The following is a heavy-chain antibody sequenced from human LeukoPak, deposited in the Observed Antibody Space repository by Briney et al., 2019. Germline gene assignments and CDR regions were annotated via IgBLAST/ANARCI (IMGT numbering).Heavy chain of an antibody. CDR2: IYYTGNT. V-gene: IGHV4-39*01. J-gene: IGHJ4*02. CDR3: ARHKVKIVVGLYFDY. CDR1: GDSITGYY. D-gene: IGHD3-22*01. Sequence: SETLSLTCSVSGDSITGYYWGWIRQPPGKGLEWIGNIYYTGNTYYNSSLKSRVTISVDTSKNQFSLKLSSVTAADTAVYYCARHKVKIVVGLYFDYWGQGTLVTVSS.